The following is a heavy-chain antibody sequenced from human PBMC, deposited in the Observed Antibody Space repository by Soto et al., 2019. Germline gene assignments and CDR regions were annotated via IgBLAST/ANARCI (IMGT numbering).Heavy chain of an antibody. CDR2: ISPYDHSF. D-gene: IGHD3-10*01. CDR3: ARELSTIIRAYN. Sequence: EAQLVESGGSLVKPGGSLRLSCAASGFTFTSHNIYWFRQAPGKGLEWVSSISPYDHSFYYADSVKGRFTVSKDNAKSSVFLQMDSLRAEDTAIYYCARELSTIIRAYNWGQGTLVTVSS. V-gene: IGHV3-21*02. J-gene: IGHJ4*02. CDR1: GFTFTSHN.